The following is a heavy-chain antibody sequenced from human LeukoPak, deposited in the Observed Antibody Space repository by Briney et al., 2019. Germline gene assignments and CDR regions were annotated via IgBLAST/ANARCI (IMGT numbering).Heavy chain of an antibody. Sequence: ASVKVTCKACGYIFTDYAMQWLRQAPGQGLEWMGWHNDGNGKTKYSQKFQGRVTITRDTSASTAYMELNGLRSEDTAVYYCARARWTSTVTTYYLDYWGQETLVTVSS. CDR2: HNDGNGKT. D-gene: IGHD4-17*01. V-gene: IGHV1-3*01. J-gene: IGHJ4*02. CDR3: ARARWTSTVTTYYLDY. CDR1: GYIFTDYA.